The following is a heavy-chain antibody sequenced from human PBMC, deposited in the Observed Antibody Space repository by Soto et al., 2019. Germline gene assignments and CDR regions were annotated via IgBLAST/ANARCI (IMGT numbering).Heavy chain of an antibody. CDR3: TSGPYYNTGGLDS. J-gene: IGHJ4*02. Sequence: DVQLMESGGGLVQPGGSLRLSCAASGFSFTDAWMNWVRQGPGKGLEWVGRAKTKAYGGTIAYAAPVKGRFIISRDDSKNTLSLQMNSPNPADTAVYYCTSGPYYNTGGLDSWGQGTLVTVSS. CDR1: GFSFTDAW. D-gene: IGHD3-22*01. V-gene: IGHV3-15*07. CDR2: AKTKAYGGTI.